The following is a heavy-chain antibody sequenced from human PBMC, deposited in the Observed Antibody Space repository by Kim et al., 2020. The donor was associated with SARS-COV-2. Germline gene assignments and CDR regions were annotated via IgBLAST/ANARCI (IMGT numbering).Heavy chain of an antibody. CDR3: AREGSIAAAHGGGMDV. CDR1: GYTFTSYA. V-gene: IGHV7-4-1*02. D-gene: IGHD6-13*01. CDR2: INTNTGNP. J-gene: IGHJ6*02. Sequence: ASVKVSCKASGYTFTSYAMNWVRQAPGQGLEWMGWINTNTGNPTYAQGFTGRFVFSLDTSVSTAYLQISSLKAEDTAVYYCAREGSIAAAHGGGMDVWGQGTTVTVSS.